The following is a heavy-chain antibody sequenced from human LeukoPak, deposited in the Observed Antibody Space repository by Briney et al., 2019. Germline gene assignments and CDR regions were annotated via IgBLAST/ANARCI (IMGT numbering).Heavy chain of an antibody. D-gene: IGHD1-26*01. Sequence: ASVKVSCKVSGYTLTELSMHWVRQAPGKGLEWMGGFDPEDGETIYAQKSQGRVTMTEDTSTDTAYMELSSLRSEDTAVYYCATASGSYNYHFDYWGQGTLVTVSS. CDR2: FDPEDGET. CDR1: GYTLTELS. V-gene: IGHV1-24*01. J-gene: IGHJ4*02. CDR3: ATASGSYNYHFDY.